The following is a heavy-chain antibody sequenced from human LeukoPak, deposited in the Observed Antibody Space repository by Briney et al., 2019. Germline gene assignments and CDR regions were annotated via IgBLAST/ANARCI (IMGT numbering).Heavy chain of an antibody. J-gene: IGHJ3*02. V-gene: IGHV4-38-2*02. CDR1: GYSISSGYY. D-gene: IGHD3-22*01. CDR3: ASRITMIVVANHAFDI. CDR2: IYHSGST. Sequence: SETLSLTCTVSGYSISSGYYWGWIRQPPGKGLEWIGSIYHSGSTYYNPSLKSRVTISVDTSKNQFSLKLGSVTAADTAVYYCASRITMIVVANHAFDIWGQGTMVTVSS.